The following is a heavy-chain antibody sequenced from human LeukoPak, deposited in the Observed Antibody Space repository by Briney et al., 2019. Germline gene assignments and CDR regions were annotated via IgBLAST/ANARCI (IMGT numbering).Heavy chain of an antibody. V-gene: IGHV3-23*01. J-gene: IGHJ4*02. CDR2: ISGSGGST. D-gene: IGHD6-6*01. CDR1: GFTFTNYW. Sequence: GGSLRLSCAASGFTFTNYWMHWVRQAPGKGLEWVSAISGSGGSTYYADSVKGRFTISRDNSKNTLYLQMNNLRAEDTAVYYCAKDGLVEYSTSAAAYFFNHWGQGTLVTVSS. CDR3: AKDGLVEYSTSAAAYFFNH.